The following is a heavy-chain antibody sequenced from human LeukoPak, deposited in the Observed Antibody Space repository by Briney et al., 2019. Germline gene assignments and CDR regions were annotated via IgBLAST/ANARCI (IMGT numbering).Heavy chain of an antibody. V-gene: IGHV3-73*01. D-gene: IGHD3-9*01. CDR3: TPSLYDILTGSDY. CDR2: IRSKANSYAT. Sequence: PGGSLKLSCAASGFTFSGSAMHCVRQAPGKGLEWVGRIRSKANSYATAYAASVKGRFTISRDESKNTAYLRMNSLKTEDTAVYYCTPSLYDILTGSDYWGQGALVTVSS. CDR1: GFTFSGSA. J-gene: IGHJ4*02.